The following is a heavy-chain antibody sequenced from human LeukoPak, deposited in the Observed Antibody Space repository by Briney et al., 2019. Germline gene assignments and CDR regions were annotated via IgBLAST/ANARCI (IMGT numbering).Heavy chain of an antibody. CDR1: GLSFSKAW. CDR2: IKSKSDDGTA. J-gene: IGHJ4*02. D-gene: IGHD7-27*01. CDR3: TTDDDGDLGH. V-gene: IGHV3-15*01. Sequence: PGGSLRLSCAASGLSFSKAWMSWVRQAPGKGLEWVGRIKSKSDDGTAVYTAPVKGRFTISRDDSKDTLYLQMNSLKTEDTAVYYCTTDDDGDLGHWGQGTLVTVSS.